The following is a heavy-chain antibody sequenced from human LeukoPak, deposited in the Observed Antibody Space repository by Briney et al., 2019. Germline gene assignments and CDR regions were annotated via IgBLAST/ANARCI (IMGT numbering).Heavy chain of an antibody. CDR3: VRDRGWFDP. CDR2: IKQDGREK. J-gene: IGHJ5*02. CDR1: GFIFSDYW. V-gene: IGHV3-7*01. Sequence: PGGSLRLSCAASGFIFSDYWMTWVRQAPGRGLEWVASIKQDGREKHYVDSVEGRFTISRDGAKNSLYLQMNSLRVEDTAVYYCVRDRGWFDPWGQGTLVTVSS.